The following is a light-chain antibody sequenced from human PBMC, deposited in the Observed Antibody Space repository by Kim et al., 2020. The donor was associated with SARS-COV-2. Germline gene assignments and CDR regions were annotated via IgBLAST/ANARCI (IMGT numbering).Light chain of an antibody. J-gene: IGKJ2*01. CDR1: QSISSY. V-gene: IGKV3-15*01. Sequence: EIVMTQSPATQSVSPGERATLSCRASQSISSYLAWYQQKPGQAPRLLIYGASTRASGVPARFSGSGSGTEFTLTITSLQSEDLAVYYCQQYSDWPPGDTFGQGTKLEI. CDR3: QQYSDWPPGDT. CDR2: GAS.